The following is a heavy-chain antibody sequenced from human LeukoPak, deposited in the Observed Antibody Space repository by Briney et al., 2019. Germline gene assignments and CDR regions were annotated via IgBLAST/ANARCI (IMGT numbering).Heavy chain of an antibody. CDR2: ISWNSGSI. D-gene: IGHD6-13*01. V-gene: IGHV3-9*03. CDR3: AKDRSGSWXGGAXXFDX. Sequence: GRSLRLSCAASRFTFDDYAMHWVRQAPGKGLEWVSGISWNSGSIGYADSVKGRFTISRDNAKNSLYLQMNSLRAEDMALYYCAKDRSGSWXGGAXXFDXWGQGTLVTVSS. CDR1: RFTFDDYA. J-gene: IGHJ4*02.